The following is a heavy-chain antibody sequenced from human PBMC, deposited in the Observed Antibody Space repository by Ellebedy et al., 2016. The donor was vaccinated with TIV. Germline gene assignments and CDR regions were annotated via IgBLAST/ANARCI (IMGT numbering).Heavy chain of an antibody. CDR1: GFTFSNYV. Sequence: PGGSLRLSCAASGFTFSNYVMSWVRQAPGKGLEWVSSISGGVGNPYYADSVKGRFTISRDNSKNTLYLQMNSLRAEDTAVYYCAKGCGGSCYWEAYWGQGTLVTVSS. V-gene: IGHV3-23*01. D-gene: IGHD2-15*01. J-gene: IGHJ4*02. CDR3: AKGCGGSCYWEAY. CDR2: ISGGVGNP.